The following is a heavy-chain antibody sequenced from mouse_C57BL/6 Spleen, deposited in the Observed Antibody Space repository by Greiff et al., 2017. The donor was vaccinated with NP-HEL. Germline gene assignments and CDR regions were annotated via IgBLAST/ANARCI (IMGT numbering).Heavy chain of an antibody. CDR3: SYYYGSSYDYFDY. Sequence: QVQLKESGAELVKPGASVKISCKASGYAFSSYWMNWVKQRPGKGLEWIGQIYPGDGDTNYNGKFKGKATLTADKSSSTAYMQLISLTSEDSAVYYCSYYYGSSYDYFDYWGQGTTLTVSS. D-gene: IGHD1-1*01. V-gene: IGHV1-80*01. CDR1: GYAFSSYW. CDR2: IYPGDGDT. J-gene: IGHJ2*01.